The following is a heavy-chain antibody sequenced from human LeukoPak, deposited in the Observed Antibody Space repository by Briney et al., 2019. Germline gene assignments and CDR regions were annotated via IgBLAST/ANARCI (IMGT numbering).Heavy chain of an antibody. CDR1: GYSINNAHY. V-gene: IGHV4-38-2*01. J-gene: IGHJ4*02. CDR2: ISHSGIT. CDR3: ARASVAHRTVAGDYFDY. Sequence: SETLSLTCAVTGYSINNAHYWAWLRQPPGKGLEMIENISHSGITSYNPSLKRRVIISVDTSKNQFFLNMGYVSAADTAVYFCARASVAHRTVAGDYFDYWGQGTLVTVSS. D-gene: IGHD1-1*01.